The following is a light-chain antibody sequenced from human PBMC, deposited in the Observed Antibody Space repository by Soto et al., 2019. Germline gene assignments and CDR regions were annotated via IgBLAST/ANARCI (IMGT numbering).Light chain of an antibody. CDR3: QQSYSLLT. CDR2: AAS. V-gene: IGKV1-39*01. J-gene: IGKJ4*01. Sequence: DIQMTQSPSSLSASVGDRVTITCRASQSISSYLNWYQQKPGKAPKLLIYAASSLQSGVPSRFIGSGSGTYFSLTISSLQPEDFASYYCQQSYSLLTFGGGTKVEIK. CDR1: QSISSY.